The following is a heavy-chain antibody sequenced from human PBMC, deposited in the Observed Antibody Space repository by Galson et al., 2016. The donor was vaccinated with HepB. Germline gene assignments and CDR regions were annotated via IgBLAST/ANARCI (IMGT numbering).Heavy chain of an antibody. CDR2: FGDGGDI. D-gene: IGHD2-2*01. J-gene: IGHJ4*02. CDR1: GFIFSSYA. Sequence: SLRLSCAASGFIFSSYAMTWVRQAPGKGPEWVSTFGDGGDIYYADSVKGRFTISRDNSRNTLYLQMNSLSADDTAVYYCAGVPSGKRLDYWGQGTLVTVSS. CDR3: AGVPSGKRLDY. V-gene: IGHV3-23*01.